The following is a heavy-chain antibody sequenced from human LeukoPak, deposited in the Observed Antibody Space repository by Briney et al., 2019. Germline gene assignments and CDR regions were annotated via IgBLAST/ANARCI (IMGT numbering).Heavy chain of an antibody. CDR2: INHSGST. CDR1: GGSFSGYY. CDR3: ARLTYYYDSSGYYSGDDAFDI. V-gene: IGHV4-34*01. J-gene: IGHJ3*02. D-gene: IGHD3-22*01. Sequence: SETLSLTCAVYGGSFSGYYWGWIRQPPGKGLEWIGEINHSGSTNYNPSLKSRVTISVDTSKNQFSLKLSSVTAADTAVYYCARLTYYYDSSGYYSGDDAFDIWGQGTMVTVSS.